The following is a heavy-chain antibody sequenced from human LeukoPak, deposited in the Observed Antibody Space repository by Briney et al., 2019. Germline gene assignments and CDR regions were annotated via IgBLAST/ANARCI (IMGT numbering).Heavy chain of an antibody. CDR2: INGGGDST. D-gene: IGHD1-26*01. CDR1: GFTFSSYA. CDR3: ARFFSSEKYSLSSYMDV. V-gene: IGHV3-23*01. J-gene: IGHJ6*03. Sequence: QSGGSLRLSCAASGFTFSSYAMNWVRQAPGKGLEWVSSINGGGDSTYYADSVKGRFTISRDNSKNTLYLQMNSLRVEDTAVYYCARFFSSEKYSLSSYMDVWGKGTTVTISS.